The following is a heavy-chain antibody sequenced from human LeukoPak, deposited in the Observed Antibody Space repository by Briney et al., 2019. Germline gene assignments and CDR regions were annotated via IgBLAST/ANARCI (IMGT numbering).Heavy chain of an antibody. J-gene: IGHJ5*01. Sequence: PGGSLRLSCAASGFTFNNHAMSWVRQAPGKGLEWVSTISDSGGITYYADPVRGRFSISRDNSRNTLHLQMNGLRAEDTAVYYCAKGVLSGGYNRFDSWGQGTLVTVSS. V-gene: IGHV3-23*01. CDR3: AKGVLSGGYNRFDS. D-gene: IGHD1-26*01. CDR2: ISDSGGIT. CDR1: GFTFNNHA.